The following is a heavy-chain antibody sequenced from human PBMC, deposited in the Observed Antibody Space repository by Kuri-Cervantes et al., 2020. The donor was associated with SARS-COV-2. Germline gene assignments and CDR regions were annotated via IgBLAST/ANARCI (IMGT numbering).Heavy chain of an antibody. Sequence: GGSLRLSCAASGFTFSSYAMHRVRQAPGKGLEWVAVIWYDGSNKYHADSVKGRFTISRDNSKNTLYLQMNSLRAEDTAVYYCARSLYGGTSWYYGMDVWGQGTTVTVSS. CDR1: GFTFSSYA. D-gene: IGHD4-23*01. CDR3: ARSLYGGTSWYYGMDV. CDR2: IWYDGSNK. V-gene: IGHV3-33*01. J-gene: IGHJ6*02.